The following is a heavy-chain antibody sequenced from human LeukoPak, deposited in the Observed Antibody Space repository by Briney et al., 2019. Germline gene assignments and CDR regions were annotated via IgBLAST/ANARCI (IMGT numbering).Heavy chain of an antibody. CDR1: GFTFSNYW. D-gene: IGHD2/OR15-2a*01. Sequence: GGSLRLSCAASGFTFSNYWISWVRQAPGKGLEWVANISQDGSENNFVDSVRGRFTISRDNAKNSLYLQMNSLRAEDTAVYYCARDRGFLSFDYWGQGTLVTVSS. V-gene: IGHV3-7*01. J-gene: IGHJ4*02. CDR2: ISQDGSEN. CDR3: ARDRGFLSFDY.